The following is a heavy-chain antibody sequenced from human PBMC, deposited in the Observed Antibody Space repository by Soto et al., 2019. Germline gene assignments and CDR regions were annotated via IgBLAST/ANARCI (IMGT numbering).Heavy chain of an antibody. Sequence: PGGSLRLSCAASGFTFSSYAMSWVRQAPGKGLERVSAISGSGGSTYYADSVKGRFTISRDNSKNTLYLQMNSLRAEDTAVYYCSKLEVSTAMVTYYYYGMDVWGQGTTVTVSS. CDR3: SKLEVSTAMVTYYYYGMDV. J-gene: IGHJ6*02. V-gene: IGHV3-23*01. CDR2: ISGSGGST. D-gene: IGHD5-18*01. CDR1: GFTFSSYA.